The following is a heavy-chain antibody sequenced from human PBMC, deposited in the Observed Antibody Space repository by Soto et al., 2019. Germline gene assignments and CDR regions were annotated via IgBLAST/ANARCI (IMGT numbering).Heavy chain of an antibody. D-gene: IGHD2-15*01. J-gene: IGHJ5*02. CDR3: ARPDRVVAEVRWFDP. CDR2: VHYSGNT. Sequence: SETLSLTCTVYGYSISSGYHGAWIRQPPGEGLEWLGSVHYSGNTYYNPSLKSRITISVDKSKNQFSLNLSSVTAADTAVYYCARPDRVVAEVRWFDPWGKGTLVTVSS. V-gene: IGHV4-38-2*02. CDR1: GYSISSGYH.